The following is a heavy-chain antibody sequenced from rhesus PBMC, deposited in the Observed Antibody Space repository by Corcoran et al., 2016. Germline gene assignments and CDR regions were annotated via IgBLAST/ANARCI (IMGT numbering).Heavy chain of an antibody. Sequence: QVQLQESGPGLVKPSETLSLTCAVSGGSISSSFGWSWIRQPPGKGLEWIGHIYGRIGSTYYNPSSKSRVTMSKDTSKNQFALKLSSVTAADTAVDYCARTEYAGVSIYNRFDVWGPGVLVTVSS. D-gene: IGHD3-34*01. CDR2: IYGRIGST. CDR3: ARTEYAGVSIYNRFDV. V-gene: IGHV4S7*01. J-gene: IGHJ5-1*01. CDR1: GGSISSSFG.